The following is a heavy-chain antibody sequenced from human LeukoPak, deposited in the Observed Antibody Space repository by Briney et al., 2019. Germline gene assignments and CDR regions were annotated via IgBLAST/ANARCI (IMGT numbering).Heavy chain of an antibody. CDR2: INIDNGKT. CDR1: GYIFTNFG. D-gene: IGHD3-10*01. V-gene: IGHV1-18*03. J-gene: IGHJ4*02. Sequence: GAPVKVSCKASGYIFTNFGFIWVRQAPGQGLEWMGWINIDNGKTHYSQEFQGRITFTRDTSASTAYMELSSLRSEDMAVYYCARGRRPPSGYYGSGRYDYWGQGTLVTVSS. CDR3: ARGRRPPSGYYGSGRYDY.